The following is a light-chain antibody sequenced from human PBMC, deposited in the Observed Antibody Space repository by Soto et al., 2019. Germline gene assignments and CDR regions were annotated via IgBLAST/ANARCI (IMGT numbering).Light chain of an antibody. CDR1: QSVTSK. Sequence: IVITQSPATRSVSPGERATLSCRASQSVTSKLAWYQQKPGQAPRLLIYGASTRATGIPARFSGSGSGTEFTLTISSLQSEDFAVYYCQQYNDWPRTLGQGTKVDIK. V-gene: IGKV3-15*01. CDR3: QQYNDWPRT. CDR2: GAS. J-gene: IGKJ1*01.